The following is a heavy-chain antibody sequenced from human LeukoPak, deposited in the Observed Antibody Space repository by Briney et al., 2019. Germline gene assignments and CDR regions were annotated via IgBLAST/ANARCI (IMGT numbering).Heavy chain of an antibody. CDR3: ARGLMTAWDY. J-gene: IGHJ4*02. CDR1: GFTVSSYY. CDR2: ISSSSSYI. D-gene: IGHD2-8*01. V-gene: IGHV3-21*01. Sequence: GGSLRLSCAASGFTVSSYYMNWVRQAPGKGLEWVSSISSSSSYIYYADSVKGRFTISRDNAKNSLYLQMNSLRAEDTAVYYCARGLMTAWDYWGQGTLVTVSS.